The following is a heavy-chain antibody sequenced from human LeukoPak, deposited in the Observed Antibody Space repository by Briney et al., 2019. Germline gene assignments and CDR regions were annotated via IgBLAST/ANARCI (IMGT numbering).Heavy chain of an antibody. CDR2: IYYSGST. CDR3: ASGDIVAVPAAGKSYYYYYGMGV. D-gene: IGHD2-2*01. V-gene: IGHV4-61*01. CDR1: GGSVSSGSYY. Sequence: PSETLSLTCTVSGGSVSSGSYYWSWIRQPPGKGLEWIGYIYYSGSTNYNSSLKSRVTISVDTSKNQFSLKLRSVTAADTAVYYCASGDIVAVPAAGKSYYYYYGMGVWGQGTTVTVSS. J-gene: IGHJ6*02.